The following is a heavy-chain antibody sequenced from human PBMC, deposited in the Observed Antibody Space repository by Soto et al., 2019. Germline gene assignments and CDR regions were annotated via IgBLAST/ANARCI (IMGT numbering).Heavy chain of an antibody. CDR2: IDYSGST. CDR1: GGSISSYY. J-gene: IGHJ3*02. D-gene: IGHD3-10*01. V-gene: IGHV4-59*01. Sequence: QVQLQESGPGLVKPSETLSLTCTVSGGSISSYYWSWIRQPPGKGLEWIGYIDYSGSTNYNTSLKSQVTISVDTSKNQFSLKLSSVTAADTAVYYCARAALLWFGETPPPFAFDIWGQGTMVTVSS. CDR3: ARAALLWFGETPPPFAFDI.